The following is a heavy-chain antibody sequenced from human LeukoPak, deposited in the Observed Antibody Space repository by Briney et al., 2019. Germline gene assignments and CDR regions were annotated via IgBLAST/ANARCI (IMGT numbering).Heavy chain of an antibody. D-gene: IGHD2-2*01. Sequence: SETPSLTCTVSGGSISSYYWSWIRQPPGKGLEWIGYIYYSGSTNYNPSLKNRVTISVDTSKNQFSLKLSSVTAADTAMFYCARDGDAVSAAIAGAFDLWGRGTMVTVSS. CDR1: GGSISSYY. CDR3: ARDGDAVSAAIAGAFDL. V-gene: IGHV4-59*12. J-gene: IGHJ3*01. CDR2: IYYSGST.